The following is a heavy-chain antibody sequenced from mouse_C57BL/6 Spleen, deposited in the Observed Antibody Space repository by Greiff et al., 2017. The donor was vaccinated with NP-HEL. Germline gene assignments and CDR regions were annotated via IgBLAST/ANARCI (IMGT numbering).Heavy chain of an antibody. V-gene: IGHV2-9*02. CDR1: GFSLTSYG. CDR3: SRLVTG. J-gene: IGHJ2*01. Sequence: QVQLKESGPGLVAPSQSLSITCTASGFSLTSYGVHWVRQPPGKGLEWLGVIWAGGSTNYNSARMSILSISKDNSKSQVVLKMNRLQTDDTAMYYCSRLVTGWGQGTTLTVSS. CDR2: IWAGGST. D-gene: IGHD2-13*01.